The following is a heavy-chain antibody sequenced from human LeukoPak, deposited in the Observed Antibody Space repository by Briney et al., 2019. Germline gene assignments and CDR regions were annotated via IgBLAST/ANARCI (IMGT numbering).Heavy chain of an antibody. CDR2: IYSGGST. D-gene: IGHD3-16*01. V-gene: IGHV3-66*02. CDR1: GFTVSSNY. Sequence: GGSLRLSCAASGFTVSSNYMSWVRQAPGKGLEWVSVIYSGGSTYYADSVKGRFTISRDNSKNTLYPQMNSLRAEDTAVYYCARGGSIAYFDYWGQGTLVTVSS. CDR3: ARGGSIAYFDY. J-gene: IGHJ4*02.